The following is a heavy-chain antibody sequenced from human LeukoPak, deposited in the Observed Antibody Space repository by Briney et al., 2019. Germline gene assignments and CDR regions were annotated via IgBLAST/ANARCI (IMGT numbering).Heavy chain of an antibody. J-gene: IGHJ4*02. CDR2: ISSSGSIT. Sequence: PGGSLRLSCAASGFTFSSYSMNWVRQAPGKGLEWVSYISSSGSITYYADSVKGRFTISRDNAKNSLYLQMNSLRAEDTAVYYCARVPGFVKRSKLDYWGQGTLVTVSS. CDR3: ARVPGFVKRSKLDY. CDR1: GFTFSSYS. D-gene: IGHD2-2*01. V-gene: IGHV3-48*04.